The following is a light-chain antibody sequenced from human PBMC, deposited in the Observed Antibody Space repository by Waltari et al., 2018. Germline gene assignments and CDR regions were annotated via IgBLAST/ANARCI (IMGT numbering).Light chain of an antibody. CDR3: QKYGTRPAT. V-gene: IGKV3-20*01. Sequence: EIVFTQSPAPLPLSPGDRATLSCRASQRVGRTLAWYQQRPGQAPRLLIYDASSRATGIPDRFSGSGSGTDFSLTISRLEPEDFAVYYCQKYGTRPATFGQGTKVEVK. CDR2: DAS. J-gene: IGKJ1*01. CDR1: QRVGRT.